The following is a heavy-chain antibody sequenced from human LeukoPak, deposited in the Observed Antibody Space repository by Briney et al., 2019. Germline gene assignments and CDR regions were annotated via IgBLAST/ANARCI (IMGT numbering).Heavy chain of an antibody. D-gene: IGHD4-11*01. CDR2: IKSKTDGGTT. V-gene: IGHV3-15*01. Sequence: GGSLRLSCAASGFTFSNAWMSWVRQAPGKGLEWVSRIKSKTDGGTTDYAAPVKGRFTISRDDSKNTLYLQMNSLRAEDTAVYYCARDRVTNYDFDYWGQGTLVTVSS. CDR1: GFTFSNAW. CDR3: ARDRVTNYDFDY. J-gene: IGHJ4*02.